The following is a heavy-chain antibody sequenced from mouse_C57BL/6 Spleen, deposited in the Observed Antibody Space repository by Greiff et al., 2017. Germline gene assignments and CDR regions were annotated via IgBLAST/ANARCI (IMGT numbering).Heavy chain of an antibody. V-gene: IGHV3-1*01. CDR1: GYPITSGYD. D-gene: IGHD1-1*01. CDR2: ISNHGST. CDR3: ARSSAYYYGSSGSYAMDY. Sequence: VQFQESGPGMVKPSQSLPLTCTVTGYPITSGYDRHWIRHFPGNKLEWMGYISNHGSTNYNSTPKTRLSITHETTTNHFFLKVISVTTADTATYYYARSSAYYYGSSGSYAMDYWGQGTSVTVSS. J-gene: IGHJ4*01.